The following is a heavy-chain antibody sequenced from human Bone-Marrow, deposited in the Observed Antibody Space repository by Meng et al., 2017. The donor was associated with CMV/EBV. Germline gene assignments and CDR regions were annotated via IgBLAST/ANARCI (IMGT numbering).Heavy chain of an antibody. V-gene: IGHV3-7*01. Sequence: GESLKISCAASGFTFSSYWMSWVRQAPGKGLEWVANIKQDGSEKYYVDSVKGRFTISRDNAKNSLYLQMNSLRAEDTAVYYCAKEALGTIFGVDPFDYWGQGTLVTVSS. CDR1: GFTFSSYW. CDR2: IKQDGSEK. D-gene: IGHD3-3*01. CDR3: AKEALGTIFGVDPFDY. J-gene: IGHJ4*02.